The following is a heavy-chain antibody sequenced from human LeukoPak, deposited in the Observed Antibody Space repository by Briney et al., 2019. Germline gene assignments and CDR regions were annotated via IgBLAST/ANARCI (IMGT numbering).Heavy chain of an antibody. J-gene: IGHJ1*01. V-gene: IGHV4-59*01. CDR1: GGFISSYY. D-gene: IGHD6-13*01. Sequence: PSETLSLSCTVCGGFISSYYWSWLRQPPGKGVEWIGYFYYSGSTNYNPSLKRRVTISVDTSKNQFSLKLSSVTAADTAVYYCARHSSSWPIVRYFQSWGQGTLVTVSS. CDR2: FYYSGST. CDR3: ARHSSSWPIVRYFQS.